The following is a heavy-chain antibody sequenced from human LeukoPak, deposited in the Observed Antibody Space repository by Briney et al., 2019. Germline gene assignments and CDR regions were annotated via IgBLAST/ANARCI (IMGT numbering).Heavy chain of an antibody. V-gene: IGHV1-18*01. J-gene: IGHJ5*02. CDR2: ISAYNGNT. D-gene: IGHD2-2*01. Sequence: ASVKVSCKASGYTFTSYGISWVRQAPGQGLEWMGWISAYNGNTNYAQKFQGRVTMTTDTSTSTAYMELRSLRSDDTAVYYCAREKGCSSTSCYSEGPYNWFDPWGQGTLVTVSS. CDR1: GYTFTSYG. CDR3: AREKGCSSTSCYSEGPYNWFDP.